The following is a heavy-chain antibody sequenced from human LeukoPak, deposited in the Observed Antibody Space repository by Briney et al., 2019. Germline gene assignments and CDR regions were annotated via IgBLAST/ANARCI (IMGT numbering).Heavy chain of an antibody. CDR1: GFTFSGYS. CDR3: TRDIDDVLTGDDAFDV. CDR2: ITSSGSSM. V-gene: IGHV3-21*03. Sequence: PGGSLRLSCAGSGFTFSGYSLNWVPQAPGKGLEWVSSITSSGSSMYYADSVKGRFTISRDNAESSVYLQMNSLRVDDTGLYYCTRDIDDVLTGDDAFDVWGQGTVVTVSS. J-gene: IGHJ3*01. D-gene: IGHD3-9*01.